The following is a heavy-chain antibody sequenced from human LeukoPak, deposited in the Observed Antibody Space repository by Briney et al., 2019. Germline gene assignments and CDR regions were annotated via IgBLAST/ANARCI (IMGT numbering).Heavy chain of an antibody. CDR1: GFTFSSYW. V-gene: IGHV3-7*01. J-gene: IGHJ3*02. D-gene: IGHD3-16*01. CDR3: ASTSYDWDDVFDI. Sequence: GGSLRLSCAASGFTFSSYWMSWVRQAPGKGLEWVANIKQDGSEKYYVDSVKGRFTISRDNAKNSLYLQMNSLRAEDTAVYYCASTSYDWDDVFDIWGQGTMVTVSS. CDR2: IKQDGSEK.